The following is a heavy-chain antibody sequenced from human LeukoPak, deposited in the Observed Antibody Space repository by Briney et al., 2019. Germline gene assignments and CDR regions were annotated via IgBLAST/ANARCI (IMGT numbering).Heavy chain of an antibody. V-gene: IGHV3-21*01. Sequence: GGSLRLSCAASGFTFSSYSMNWVRQAPGKGLEWVSSISSSSSYIYYADSVKGRFTISRDNAKNSLYLQMNSLRAEDTAVYYCARPKAAAGRGYFDYWGQGTLVTVSS. CDR1: GFTFSSYS. D-gene: IGHD6-13*01. CDR3: ARPKAAAGRGYFDY. CDR2: ISSSSSYI. J-gene: IGHJ4*02.